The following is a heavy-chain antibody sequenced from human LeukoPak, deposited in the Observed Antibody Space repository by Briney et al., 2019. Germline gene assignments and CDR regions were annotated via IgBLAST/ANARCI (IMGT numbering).Heavy chain of an antibody. D-gene: IGHD3-22*01. CDR2: INGNGGNT. Sequence: GGSLRLSCAVSGFTFSNYAMSWVRQAPGKGLEWVSTINGNGGNTYYADSVKGRFTISRDNSKNTLYLQMNSLRAEDTAVYYCAEDFYFDSSYDAFDIWGQGTMVTVSS. CDR1: GFTFSNYA. CDR3: AEDFYFDSSYDAFDI. J-gene: IGHJ3*02. V-gene: IGHV3-23*01.